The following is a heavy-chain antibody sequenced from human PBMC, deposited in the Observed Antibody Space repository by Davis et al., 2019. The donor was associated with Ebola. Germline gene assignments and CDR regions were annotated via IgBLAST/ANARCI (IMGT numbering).Heavy chain of an antibody. D-gene: IGHD2-2*03. Sequence: PGGSLRLSCAASGFTFSSYGMHWVRQAPGKGLEWVAVISYDGSNKYYADSVKGRFTISRDNSKNTLYPQMNSLRAEDTAVYYCAKVDIVPDYWGQGTLVTVSS. CDR2: ISYDGSNK. J-gene: IGHJ4*02. CDR1: GFTFSSYG. V-gene: IGHV3-30*18. CDR3: AKVDIVPDY.